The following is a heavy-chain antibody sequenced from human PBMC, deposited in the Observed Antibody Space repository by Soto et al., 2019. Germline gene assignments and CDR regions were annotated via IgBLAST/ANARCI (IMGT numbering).Heavy chain of an antibody. V-gene: IGHV1-46*01. CDR3: ARSAPYDY. J-gene: IGHJ4*02. Sequence: QVQLMQSGAEVKKPGASVRVSCKASGYTFTNYYVHWVRQAPGQGLEWMGFINPNGGSTTYAQKFQGRFTVTTDTSTRTVYMQLSSLRSEDTAVFYCARSAPYDYWGQETLVTVSS. CDR2: INPNGGST. CDR1: GYTFTNYY.